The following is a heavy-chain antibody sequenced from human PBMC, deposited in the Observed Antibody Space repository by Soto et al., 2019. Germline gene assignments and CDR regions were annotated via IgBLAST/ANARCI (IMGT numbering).Heavy chain of an antibody. Sequence: AGGSLRLSCAASGFTFDDYAMHWVRQAPGKGLEWVSGISWNSGSIGYADSVKGRFTISRDNAKNSLYLQMNSLRAEDTALYYCAKDHYDILTGPFDYWGQGTLVTVSS. J-gene: IGHJ4*02. V-gene: IGHV3-9*01. CDR2: ISWNSGSI. CDR1: GFTFDDYA. CDR3: AKDHYDILTGPFDY. D-gene: IGHD3-9*01.